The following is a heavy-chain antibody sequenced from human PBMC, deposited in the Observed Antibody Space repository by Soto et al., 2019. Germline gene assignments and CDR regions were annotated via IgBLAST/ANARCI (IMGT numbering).Heavy chain of an antibody. J-gene: IGHJ6*02. CDR1: GYSFTSYW. CDR3: ARFQRSSSWYLAPVGMDV. CDR2: IYPGDSDT. D-gene: IGHD6-13*01. Sequence: GESLKISCKGSGYSFTSYWIGWVRQMPGKGLEWMGIIYPGDSDTRYSPSFQGQVTISADKSISTAYLQWSSLKASATAMYYCARFQRSSSWYLAPVGMDVWGQGTTVTVSS. V-gene: IGHV5-51*01.